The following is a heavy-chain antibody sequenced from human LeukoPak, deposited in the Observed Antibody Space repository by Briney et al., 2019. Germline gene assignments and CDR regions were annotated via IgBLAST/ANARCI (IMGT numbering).Heavy chain of an antibody. CDR2: MYYSGST. J-gene: IGHJ4*02. Sequence: SETLSLTCTVSGGSISSYYWSWIRQPPGKGLEWIGYMYYSGSTNYNPSLKSRDTISVDTSKNQFSLKLSSVTAADTAVYYCARGYGSGSYSHFDYWGQGTLATVSS. CDR1: GGSISSYY. V-gene: IGHV4-59*01. D-gene: IGHD3-10*01. CDR3: ARGYGSGSYSHFDY.